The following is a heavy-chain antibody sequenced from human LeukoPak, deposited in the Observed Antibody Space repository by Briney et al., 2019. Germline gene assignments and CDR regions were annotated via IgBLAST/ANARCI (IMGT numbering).Heavy chain of an antibody. CDR1: GGTFSSYA. Sequence: GASVKVSCKASGGTFSSYAISWVRQAPGQGLEWMGRIIPIFGTANYAQKFQGRVTFTTDESTSTAYMELSSLRSEDTAVYYCARDKAAAGTSYFDYWGQGTLVTVSS. D-gene: IGHD6-13*01. CDR2: IIPIFGTA. CDR3: ARDKAAAGTSYFDY. J-gene: IGHJ4*02. V-gene: IGHV1-69*05.